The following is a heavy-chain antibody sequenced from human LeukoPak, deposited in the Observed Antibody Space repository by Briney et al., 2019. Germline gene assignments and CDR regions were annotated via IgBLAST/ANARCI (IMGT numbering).Heavy chain of an antibody. D-gene: IGHD3-10*01. Sequence: ASVKVSCKASGGTFSSYAISCVRQAPGQGLEWMGRIIPIFGTANYAQKFQGRVTITTDESTSTAYMELSSLRSEDTAVYYCASLSGGSGSAADYWGQGTLVTVSS. V-gene: IGHV1-69*05. J-gene: IGHJ4*02. CDR1: GGTFSSYA. CDR3: ASLSGGSGSAADY. CDR2: IIPIFGTA.